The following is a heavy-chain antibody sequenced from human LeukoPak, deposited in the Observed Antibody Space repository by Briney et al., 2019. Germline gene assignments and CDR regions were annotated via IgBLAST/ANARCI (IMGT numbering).Heavy chain of an antibody. CDR3: ASDILTGYSYFGMDV. CDR2: ISGSGGST. CDR1: GFTFSNYG. V-gene: IGHV3-23*01. Sequence: GGSLRLSCAASGFTFSNYGMHWVRQAPGKGLEWVSAISGSGGSTYYADSVKGRFTISRDNSKNTLYLQMNSLRAEDTAVYYCASDILTGYSYFGMDVWGQGTTVTVSS. J-gene: IGHJ6*02. D-gene: IGHD3-9*01.